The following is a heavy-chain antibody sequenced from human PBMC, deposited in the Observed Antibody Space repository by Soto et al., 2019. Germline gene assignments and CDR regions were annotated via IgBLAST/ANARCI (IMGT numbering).Heavy chain of an antibody. D-gene: IGHD7-27*01. CDR1: GFTFSSYS. CDR3: AREGRRYRPWGFDP. CDR2: ISSSSSTI. Sequence: LRLSCAASGFTFSSYSMNWVRQAPGKGLEWVSYISSSSSTIYYADSVKGRFTISRDNAKNSLYLQMNSLRAEDTAVYYCAREGRRYRPWGFDPWGQGTLVTVSS. J-gene: IGHJ5*02. V-gene: IGHV3-48*01.